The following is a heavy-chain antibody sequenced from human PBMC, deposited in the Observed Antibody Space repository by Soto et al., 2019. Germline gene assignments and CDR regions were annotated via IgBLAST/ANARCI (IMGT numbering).Heavy chain of an antibody. CDR3: ASQRIAVAGEAAFDI. D-gene: IGHD6-19*01. Sequence: SEPLSLPDAVYGGSFSGYYWSWIRQPPGKGLEWIGEINHSGSTNYNPSLKSRVTISVDMSKNQFSLKLTSVTAADTAVYYCASQRIAVAGEAAFDIWGQGTMVTVAS. V-gene: IGHV4-34*01. J-gene: IGHJ3*02. CDR1: GGSFSGYY. CDR2: INHSGST.